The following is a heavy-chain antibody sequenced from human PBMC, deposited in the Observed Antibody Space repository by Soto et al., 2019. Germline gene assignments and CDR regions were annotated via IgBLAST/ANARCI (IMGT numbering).Heavy chain of an antibody. CDR1: GGTFSSYA. J-gene: IGHJ3*02. D-gene: IGHD3-22*01. CDR2: IIPIFGTA. Sequence: ASVKVSCKASGGTFSSYAISWVRQAPGQGLEWMGGIIPIFGTANYAQKFQGRVTITADESTSTAYMELSSLRSEDTAVYYCARAFTANYDSRGYYTIGAAFDIWGQGTMVTVSS. CDR3: ARAFTANYDSRGYYTIGAAFDI. V-gene: IGHV1-69*13.